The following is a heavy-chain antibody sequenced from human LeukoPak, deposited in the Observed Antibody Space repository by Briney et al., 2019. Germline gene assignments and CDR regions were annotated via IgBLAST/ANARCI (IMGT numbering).Heavy chain of an antibody. Sequence: SETLSLTCTVSGGSISSSSYYWGWIRQPPGKGLEWIGSIYYSGSTYYNPSLKSRVTISVDTSKNQFSLKLSSVTAADTAVYYCARHLRGCSSTSCYKLGYYYYYMDVWGKGTTVTVSS. CDR3: ARHLRGCSSTSCYKLGYYYYYMDV. V-gene: IGHV4-39*01. J-gene: IGHJ6*03. CDR1: GGSISSSSYY. D-gene: IGHD2-2*02. CDR2: IYYSGST.